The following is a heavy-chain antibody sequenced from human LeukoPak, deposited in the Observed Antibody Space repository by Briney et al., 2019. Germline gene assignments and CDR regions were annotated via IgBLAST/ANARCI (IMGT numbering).Heavy chain of an antibody. CDR2: ISSSGSTI. CDR3: ARDLGGGYSYGSGAFDI. J-gene: IGHJ3*02. V-gene: IGHV3-48*03. CDR1: GFTFSSYE. Sequence: LPGGSLRLSCAASGFTFSSYEMNWVRQAPGKGLEWVSYISSSGSTIYYAGSVKGRFTISRDNAKNSLYLQMNSLRAEDTAVYYCARDLGGGYSYGSGAFDIWGQGTMVTVSS. D-gene: IGHD5-18*01.